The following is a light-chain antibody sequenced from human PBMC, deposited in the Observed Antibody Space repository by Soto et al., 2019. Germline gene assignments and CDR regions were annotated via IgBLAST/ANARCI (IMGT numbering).Light chain of an antibody. V-gene: IGKV1-5*01. CDR1: QHISSW. J-gene: IGKJ1*01. Sequence: DIHMTQSPSTLSASVGYRFTITCRASQHISSWLAWHQQQPGKPPKFLIYDASTLESGVPSRFSSSGSGTESTLTISRLQPDDFATYYCQHYNSYSEAFGQGTKVDIK. CDR3: QHYNSYSEA. CDR2: DAS.